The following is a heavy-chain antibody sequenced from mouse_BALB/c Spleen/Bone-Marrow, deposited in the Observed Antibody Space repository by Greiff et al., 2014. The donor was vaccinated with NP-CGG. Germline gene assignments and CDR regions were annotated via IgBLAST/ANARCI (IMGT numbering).Heavy chain of an antibody. CDR1: GFSLTSYG. CDR3: AKHGGGYFDY. V-gene: IGHV2-6-1*01. CDR2: IWNDGST. Sequence: VQLQQSGPGLVAPSQSLSITCTISGFSLTSYGVHRVRQPPGKGLEWLTVIWNDGSTTYNSALKSRLTISKDNSKSQVFLKMNSLQTDDTGMYYCAKHGGGYFDYWGQGTSLTVSS. J-gene: IGHJ2*02.